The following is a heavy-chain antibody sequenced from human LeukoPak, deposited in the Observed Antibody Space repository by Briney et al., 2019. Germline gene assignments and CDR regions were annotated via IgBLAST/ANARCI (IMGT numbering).Heavy chain of an antibody. CDR3: ARWQRGFTYIAAAGTRMGFDP. D-gene: IGHD6-13*01. J-gene: IGHJ5*02. CDR2: IYDSGAT. Sequence: SETLSLTCTVFGSMSNHFWSWIRQPPGKGLEWIGYIYDSGATDYNPSLKSRVTISVDTSKNQFSLKLSSVTAADTAVYYCARWQRGFTYIAAAGTRMGFDPWGQGTLVTVSS. CDR1: GSMSNHF. V-gene: IGHV4-59*11.